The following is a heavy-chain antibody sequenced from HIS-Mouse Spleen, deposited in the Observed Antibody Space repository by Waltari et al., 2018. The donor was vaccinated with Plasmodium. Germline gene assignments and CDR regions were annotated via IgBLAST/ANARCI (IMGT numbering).Heavy chain of an antibody. CDR1: GFTFSSYA. V-gene: IGHV3-23*01. CDR2: ISGSGGST. D-gene: IGHD6-13*01. CDR3: ASSWYWYFDL. J-gene: IGHJ2*01. Sequence: EVQLLESGGGLVQPGGSLSLSCASSGFTFSSYAMSWVRQAPGKGLEWVSAISGSGGSTYYADSVKGRFTISRDNSKNSLYLQMNSLRAEDTAVYYCASSWYWYFDLWGRGTLVTVSS.